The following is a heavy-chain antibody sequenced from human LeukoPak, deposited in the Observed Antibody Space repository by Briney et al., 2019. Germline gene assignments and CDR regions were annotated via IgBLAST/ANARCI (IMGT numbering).Heavy chain of an antibody. J-gene: IGHJ4*02. CDR3: ARALPFGDQHPFDY. V-gene: IGHV1-69*04. CDR2: IIPILGIA. CDR1: GGTFSSYA. D-gene: IGHD4-17*01. Sequence: GASVKVSCKASGGTFSSYAISWVRQAPGQGLEWMGRIIPILGIANYAQKFQGRVTITADKSTSTAYMELSSLRSEDTAVYYCARALPFGDQHPFDYWGQGTLVTVSS.